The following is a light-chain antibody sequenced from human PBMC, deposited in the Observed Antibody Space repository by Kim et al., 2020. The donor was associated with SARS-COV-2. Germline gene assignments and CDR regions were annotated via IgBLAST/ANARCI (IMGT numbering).Light chain of an antibody. CDR2: QDD. V-gene: IGLV3-1*01. CDR1: DLGDKY. CDR3: QTWDGITAV. Sequence: VSPGQTASITCSGDDLGDKYTCWYQKKPGQSPLLVIYQDDRRPAGIPVRFSGSNSGNTATLTISGTQAMDEADYYCQTWDGITAVFGGGTRLTVL. J-gene: IGLJ3*02.